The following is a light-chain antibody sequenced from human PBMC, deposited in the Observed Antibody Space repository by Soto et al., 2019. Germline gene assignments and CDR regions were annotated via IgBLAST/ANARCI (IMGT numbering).Light chain of an antibody. CDR3: QQYNSYPWT. V-gene: IGKV3-20*01. J-gene: IGKJ1*01. CDR2: GAS. Sequence: EIVLTQSPGTLSLSPGERATLSCRASQSVSSSYLAWYQQKPGQAPRLLIYGASSRATGIPGRFSGSGSGTDFTLAISSLQPDDFATYYCQQYNSYPWTFGQGTKVDIK. CDR1: QSVSSSY.